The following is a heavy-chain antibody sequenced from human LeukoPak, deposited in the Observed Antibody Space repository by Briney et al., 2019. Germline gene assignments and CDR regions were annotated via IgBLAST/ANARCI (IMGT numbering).Heavy chain of an antibody. CDR2: TRDKAKSYTT. V-gene: IGHV3-72*01. CDR1: GFTLSDHY. J-gene: IGHJ6*04. Sequence: GGSLRLSCAASGFTLSDHYMDWVRQAPGKGLEWVGRTRDKAKSYTTDYAASVKGRFTISRDDSKNSLFLQMNSLKIEDTAVYYCARTYTSWDAWGEGTTVTVSS. CDR3: ARTYTSWDA. D-gene: IGHD2-2*02.